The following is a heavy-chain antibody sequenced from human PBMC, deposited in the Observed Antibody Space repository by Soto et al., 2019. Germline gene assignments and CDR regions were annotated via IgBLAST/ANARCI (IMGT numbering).Heavy chain of an antibody. J-gene: IGHJ4*02. CDR1: GYAFTSYC. CDR3: ARGGSSSWYSLNFDY. D-gene: IGHD6-13*01. CDR2: ISAYNGNT. Sequence: GASVKVSCKASGYAFTSYCISWVLEAPGQGLEWMSWISAYNGNTKYAQKLQGRVTMTTDTSTSTAYMELRSLRSDDTAVYYCARGGSSSWYSLNFDYWGQGTLVTVSS. V-gene: IGHV1-18*01.